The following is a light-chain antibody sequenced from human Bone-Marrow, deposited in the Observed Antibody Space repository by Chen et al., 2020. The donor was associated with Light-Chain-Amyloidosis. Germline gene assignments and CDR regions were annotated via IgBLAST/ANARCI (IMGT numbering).Light chain of an antibody. V-gene: IGKV3-15*01. J-gene: IGKJ1*01. Sequence: EIVMTQSPATLSVSPGERVTLSCRASQSVSSNLAWYQQTPGQTPRLLIYGASTRATGIPARFSGSGSATEFTLTISSLQSEDFAVYYCQQYNNWPPTFGQGTKVEIK. CDR1: QSVSSN. CDR3: QQYNNWPPT. CDR2: GAS.